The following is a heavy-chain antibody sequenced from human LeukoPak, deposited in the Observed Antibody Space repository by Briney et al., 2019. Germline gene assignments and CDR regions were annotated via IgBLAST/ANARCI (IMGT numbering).Heavy chain of an antibody. CDR3: ARERLVVVGDAYYYYGMDV. J-gene: IGHJ6*02. V-gene: IGHV3-21*01. D-gene: IGHD2-2*01. CDR2: ISSSSSYI. Sequence: GGSLRLSCSASGFTISNYKMNWVRQPPGKGLEWVSSISSSSSYIYYADSVKGRFTISRDNAKNSLFLQMNGLRAEDTAVYYCARERLVVVGDAYYYYGMDVWGRGTTVTVSS. CDR1: GFTISNYK.